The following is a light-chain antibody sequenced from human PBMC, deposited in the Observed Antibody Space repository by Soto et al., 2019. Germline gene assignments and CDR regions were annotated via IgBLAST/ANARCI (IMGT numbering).Light chain of an antibody. Sequence: DIVLTQSPLSLPVTPGETASISCRSSQSLLHSNGYNYLDWYLQKPGQSPQLLIYWGSNRASGVPDRFRGSGSGTDFTLKVSRVEAEDVGVYYCMQSLETPWTFGHGTKVEIK. CDR3: MQSLETPWT. CDR2: WGS. J-gene: IGKJ1*01. CDR1: QSLLHSNGYNY. V-gene: IGKV2-28*01.